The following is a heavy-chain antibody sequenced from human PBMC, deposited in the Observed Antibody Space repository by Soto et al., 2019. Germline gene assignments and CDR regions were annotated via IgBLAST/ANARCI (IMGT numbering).Heavy chain of an antibody. J-gene: IGHJ4*02. CDR1: GYTFSGYW. D-gene: IGHD2-8*01. V-gene: IGHV3-74*01. Sequence: GGSLRLSCAASGYTFSGYWMHWVRQAPGKGLVWVSRVNGDGSSTSYADPVKGRFTISRDNAKNTVHLQMDSLRAEDTAVYYCARVMANLPWYFDYWGQGTLVTVSS. CDR3: ARVMANLPWYFDY. CDR2: VNGDGSST.